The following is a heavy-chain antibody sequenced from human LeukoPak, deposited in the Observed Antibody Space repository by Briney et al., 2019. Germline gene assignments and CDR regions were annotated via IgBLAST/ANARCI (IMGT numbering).Heavy chain of an antibody. CDR2: TYYRSKWSN. CDR1: GDSVSSNSAA. Sequence: SQTLSLTCAIYGDSVSSNSAAWNWIRQSPSRGLEWLGRTYYRSKWSNNYAISVKRRISINPDTSKNQFSLQLNSVTPEDTAIYYCARIVGGAPDYWGQGTLVTVSS. D-gene: IGHD1-26*01. CDR3: ARIVGGAPDY. V-gene: IGHV6-1*01. J-gene: IGHJ4*02.